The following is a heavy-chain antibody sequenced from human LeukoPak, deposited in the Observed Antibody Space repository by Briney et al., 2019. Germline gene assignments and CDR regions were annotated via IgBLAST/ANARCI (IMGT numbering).Heavy chain of an antibody. D-gene: IGHD3-22*01. CDR3: ARVNLYYYDSSGYRDAFDI. CDR1: GGSFSGYY. CDR2: INHSGST. V-gene: IGHV4-34*01. J-gene: IGHJ3*02. Sequence: ASETLSLTCAVYGGSFSGYYWSWIRQPPGKGLEWIGEINHSGSTNYNPSLKSRVTISVDTSKNQFSLKLSSVTAADTAVYYCARVNLYYYDSSGYRDAFDIWGQGTMVTVSS.